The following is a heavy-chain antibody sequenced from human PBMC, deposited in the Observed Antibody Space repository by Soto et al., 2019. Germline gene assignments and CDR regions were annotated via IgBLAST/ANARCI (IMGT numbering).Heavy chain of an antibody. J-gene: IGHJ6*02. Sequence: PSETLSLTCTVSGGSISSYYWSWIRQPAGKGLEWIGRIYTSGSTNYNPSLKSRVTMSVDTSKNQFSLKLSSVTAADTAVYYCARDHYSSNLKYYYYGMDVWGQGTTVTVSS. CDR2: IYTSGST. D-gene: IGHD6-13*01. CDR1: GGSISSYY. V-gene: IGHV4-4*07. CDR3: ARDHYSSNLKYYYYGMDV.